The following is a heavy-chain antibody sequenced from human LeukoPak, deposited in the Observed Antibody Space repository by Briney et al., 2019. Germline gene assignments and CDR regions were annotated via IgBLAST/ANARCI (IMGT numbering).Heavy chain of an antibody. CDR3: ARGANSNYVYDY. Sequence: ASVKVSCKASGYTFTSYDINWVRQATGQGLEWMGWMNPNSGNTGYAQKFQGRVTMTRNTSISTAYMELSSLRSEDTAVYYCARGANSNYVYDYWGQGTLVTVSS. J-gene: IGHJ4*02. CDR1: GYTFTSYD. V-gene: IGHV1-8*01. CDR2: MNPNSGNT. D-gene: IGHD4-11*01.